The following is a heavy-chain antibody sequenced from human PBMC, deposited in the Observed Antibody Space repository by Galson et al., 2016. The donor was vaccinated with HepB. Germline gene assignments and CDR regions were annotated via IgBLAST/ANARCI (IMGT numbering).Heavy chain of an antibody. D-gene: IGHD3-10*01. CDR2: INPNSGGT. Sequence: SVKVSCKASGYTFTDYFMRWVRQAPGQGLEWMGWINPNSGGTNYAQKFQGRVTMTRGTSISTAYMELIRLGSDDPAVYYCARDMVRGLRTPDYWGQGTLVTVSS. CDR3: ARDMVRGLRTPDY. V-gene: IGHV1-2*02. J-gene: IGHJ4*02. CDR1: GYTFTDYF.